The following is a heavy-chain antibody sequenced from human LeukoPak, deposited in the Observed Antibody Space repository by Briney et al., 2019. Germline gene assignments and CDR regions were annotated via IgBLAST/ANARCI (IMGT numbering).Heavy chain of an antibody. Sequence: GGSLRLSCAASGFTFSSYAMSWVRQAPGKGLERVSSISGSGDNTYCADSVKDRFSISRDNSKTTVSLQMNSLRAEDTAVYYCAKGRGTAVTSAANYWGQGTLVTVSS. CDR1: GFTFSSYA. CDR3: AKGRGTAVTSAANY. CDR2: ISGSGDNT. D-gene: IGHD4-17*01. J-gene: IGHJ4*02. V-gene: IGHV3-23*01.